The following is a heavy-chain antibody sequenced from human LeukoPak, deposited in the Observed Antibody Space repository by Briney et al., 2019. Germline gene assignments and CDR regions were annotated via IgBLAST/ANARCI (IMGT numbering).Heavy chain of an antibody. CDR1: GFTFSSYG. J-gene: IGHJ4*02. CDR2: ISYDGSNK. CDR3: ARLTGYEGY. V-gene: IGHV3-30*03. D-gene: IGHD5-12*01. Sequence: GRSLRLSCAASGFTFSSYGMHWVRQAPGKGLEWVAVISYDGSNKYYADSVEGRFTISRDNSKNTLYLQMNSLRVEDTAVYYCARLTGYEGYWGQGTLVTVSS.